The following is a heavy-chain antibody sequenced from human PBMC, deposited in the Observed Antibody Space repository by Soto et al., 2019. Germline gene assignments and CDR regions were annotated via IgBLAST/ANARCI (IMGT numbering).Heavy chain of an antibody. CDR2: ISSSSSTI. D-gene: IGHD2-2*01. CDR1: GFTFSSYS. J-gene: IGHJ4*02. CDR3: ARGIVVVPAVCDY. V-gene: IGHV3-48*01. Sequence: GGSLRLSCAASGFTFSSYSMNWVRQAPGKGLEWVSYISSSSSTIYYADSVKGRFTISRDNAKNSLYLQMNSLRAEDTAVYYCARGIVVVPAVCDYWGQGTLVTVSS.